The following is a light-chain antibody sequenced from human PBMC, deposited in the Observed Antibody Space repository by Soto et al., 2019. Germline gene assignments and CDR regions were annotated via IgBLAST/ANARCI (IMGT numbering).Light chain of an antibody. CDR1: QGINNH. Sequence: DIQLTQSASFLSASVGDRVTITCRASQGINNHFAWYQQKPGRAPSLLIYFASTLQSGVPSRFSGSGSGTEFTLTISSLQPEDFATYYCQQFYSYPFTFGPGTKQDVQ. V-gene: IGKV1-9*01. J-gene: IGKJ3*01. CDR2: FAS. CDR3: QQFYSYPFT.